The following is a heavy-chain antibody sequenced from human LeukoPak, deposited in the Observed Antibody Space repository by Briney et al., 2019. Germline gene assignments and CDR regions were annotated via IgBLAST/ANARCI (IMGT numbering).Heavy chain of an antibody. CDR2: IYTSGST. Sequence: PSETLSLTCTVSGGSINGYYWNWIRQPPGKGLEWIEYIYTSGSTYSNPSLKSRVTISVDTSKSQFSLKLSSVTAADTAVYYCAGDYGGGFDYWGQGTLVTVSS. J-gene: IGHJ4*02. CDR3: AGDYGGGFDY. CDR1: GGSINGYY. D-gene: IGHD4-23*01. V-gene: IGHV4-4*09.